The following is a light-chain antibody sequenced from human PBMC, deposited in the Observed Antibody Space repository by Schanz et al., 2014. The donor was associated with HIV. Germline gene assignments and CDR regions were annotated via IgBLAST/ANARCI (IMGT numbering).Light chain of an antibody. CDR1: TSDIGNHDF. V-gene: IGLV2-8*01. J-gene: IGLJ3*02. Sequence: QSVLTQPPSASGSPGQSVTISCTGTTSDIGNHDFVSWYQQHPGKAPKLMIYDVTKRPSGVPARFSGSKSGNTASLTVSGLQADDEADYYCSSYGGGDTLLFGGGTQLTVL. CDR2: DVT. CDR3: SSYGGGDTLL.